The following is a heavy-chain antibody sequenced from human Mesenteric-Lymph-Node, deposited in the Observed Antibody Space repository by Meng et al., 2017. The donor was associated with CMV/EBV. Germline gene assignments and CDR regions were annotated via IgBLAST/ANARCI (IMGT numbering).Heavy chain of an antibody. V-gene: IGHV4-38-2*02. CDR3: ARRRSGRGDYGLPGDHFDC. J-gene: IGHJ4*02. D-gene: IGHD4-17*01. CDR2: VYQSGTS. CDR1: GGSVSSGYY. Sequence: SESLSLTCTVSGGSVSSGYYWGWIRQSPGKGLEWIGSVYQSGTSYHNPSLKSRVTMSIDTSKNQFSLKLSAVTAADTAVYYCARRRSGRGDYGLPGDHFDCWSQGTLVTVSS.